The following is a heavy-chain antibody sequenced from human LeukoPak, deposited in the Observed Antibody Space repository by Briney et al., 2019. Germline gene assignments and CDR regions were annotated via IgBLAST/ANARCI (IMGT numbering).Heavy chain of an antibody. CDR1: GFTFSSYA. D-gene: IGHD6-13*01. CDR2: ISYDGSNK. V-gene: IGHV3-30*04. J-gene: IGHJ4*02. CDR3: AKDSSIPY. Sequence: PGGSLRLSCAASGFTFSSYAMHWVRQAPGKGLEWVAVISYDGSNKYYADSVKGRFTISRDNSKNTLYLQMNSLRAEDTAVYCCAKDSSIPYWGQGTLVTVSS.